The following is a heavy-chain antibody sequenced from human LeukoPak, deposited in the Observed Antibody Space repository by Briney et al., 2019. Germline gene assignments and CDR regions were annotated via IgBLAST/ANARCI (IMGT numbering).Heavy chain of an antibody. Sequence: SETLSLTCGVSGYSISSGYYWAWIRQSPGKGLEWIGSIYYTGSTYYNPSLKSRVTISLDTSKNQNQFSLRLDSVTAADTALYYCARRGAGTCFDYWGQGTLVTVSS. V-gene: IGHV4-38-2*01. CDR2: IYYTGST. D-gene: IGHD6-13*01. CDR1: GYSISSGYY. CDR3: ARRGAGTCFDY. J-gene: IGHJ4*02.